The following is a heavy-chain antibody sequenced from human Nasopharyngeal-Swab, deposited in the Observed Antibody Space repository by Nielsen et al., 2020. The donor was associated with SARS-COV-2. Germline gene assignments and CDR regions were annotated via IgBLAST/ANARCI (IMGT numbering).Heavy chain of an antibody. CDR3: AGESGPNGFDI. CDR1: GFTFSSFW. V-gene: IGHV3-7*01. Sequence: GESLKISCVGTGFTFSSFWMNWVRQAPGKGLEWVANINGDGSARYYVDSVRGRFTVSRDNAKNSLYLQMNSRRVEDTALYYCAGESGPNGFDIWGQGAMITVSS. J-gene: IGHJ3*02. CDR2: INGDGSAR. D-gene: IGHD2-15*01.